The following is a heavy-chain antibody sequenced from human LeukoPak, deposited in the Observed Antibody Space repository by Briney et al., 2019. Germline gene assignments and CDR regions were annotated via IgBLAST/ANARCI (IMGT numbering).Heavy chain of an antibody. D-gene: IGHD3-10*01. CDR1: GSTFSSYG. J-gene: IGHJ5*02. V-gene: IGHV3-30*03. CDR3: ARDWGDYEGSGIHNWFDP. CDR2: ISYDGSNK. Sequence: GRSLRLSCAASGSTFSSYGTHWVRQAPGKGLEWVAVISYDGSNKHYADSVKGRFSISRDNSKDTLHLQMNSLRAEDTAVYFCARDWGDYEGSGIHNWFDPWGQGTLVTVSS.